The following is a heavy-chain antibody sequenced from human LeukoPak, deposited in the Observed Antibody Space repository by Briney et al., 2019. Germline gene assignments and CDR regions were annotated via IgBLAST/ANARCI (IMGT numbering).Heavy chain of an antibody. Sequence: SETLSLTCTVSGGSISSGGYYWSWIRQHPGKGLEWIGYIYYSGSTYYNPSLKSRVTISVDTSNNQFSLKLSSVTAADTAVYYCARDRYTVVSWYFDLWGRGTLVTVSS. CDR3: ARDRYTVVSWYFDL. CDR2: IYYSGST. CDR1: GGSISSGGYY. J-gene: IGHJ2*01. V-gene: IGHV4-31*03. D-gene: IGHD4-23*01.